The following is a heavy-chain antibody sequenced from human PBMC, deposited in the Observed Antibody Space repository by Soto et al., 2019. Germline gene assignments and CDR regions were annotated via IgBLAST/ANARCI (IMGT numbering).Heavy chain of an antibody. CDR3: AKDSSSSDNYYYGMDV. D-gene: IGHD6-6*01. Sequence: GGSLRLSCAASGFTFSSYAMSWVRQAPGKGLEWVSAISGSGGSTYYADSVKGRFTISRDNSKNTLYLQMNSLRAEDTAVYYCAKDSSSSDNYYYGMDVWGQGTTVTVSS. CDR2: ISGSGGST. CDR1: GFTFSSYA. V-gene: IGHV3-23*01. J-gene: IGHJ6*02.